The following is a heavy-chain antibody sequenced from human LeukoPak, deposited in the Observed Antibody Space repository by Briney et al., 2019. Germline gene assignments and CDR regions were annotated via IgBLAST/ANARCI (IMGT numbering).Heavy chain of an antibody. CDR1: GFTFGDYA. V-gene: IGHV3-49*04. CDR2: IRSKAYGGTT. Sequence: GGSLRLSCTASGFTFGDYAMGWVRQAPGKGREGVGFIRSKAYGGTTEYAASVKGRFTISRDDSKSIAYLQMNSLKTEDTAVYYCTRDKGYYDILTGSDYWGQGTLVTVSS. J-gene: IGHJ4*02. CDR3: TRDKGYYDILTGSDY. D-gene: IGHD3-9*01.